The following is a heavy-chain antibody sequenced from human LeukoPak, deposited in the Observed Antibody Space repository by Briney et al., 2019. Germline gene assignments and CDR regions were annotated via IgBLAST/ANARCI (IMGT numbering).Heavy chain of an antibody. CDR2: ISSIRNYI. CDR3: ARDSLGRSGSRGDWLDY. Sequence: GGSLRLSCAASKFTFSDYSMSWVRQAPGKGLEWVSSISSIRNYIYYADSVKGRFTISRDNAKNSLYLQMNSLRAEDTAVYYCARDSLGRSGSRGDWLDYWGQGTLVTVSS. D-gene: IGHD3-10*01. CDR1: KFTFSDYS. J-gene: IGHJ4*02. V-gene: IGHV3-21*01.